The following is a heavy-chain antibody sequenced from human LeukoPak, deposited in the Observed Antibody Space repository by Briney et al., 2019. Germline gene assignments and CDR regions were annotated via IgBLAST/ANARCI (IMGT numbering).Heavy chain of an antibody. CDR2: ISYDGSNK. D-gene: IGHD3-16*01. V-gene: IGHV3-30-3*01. CDR1: GFTFSSYA. CDR3: ARDDDRSPPYYYGMDV. J-gene: IGHJ6*02. Sequence: PGGSLRLSCAASGFTFSSYAMHWVRQAPGKGLEWVAVISYDGSNKYYADSVKGRFTISRDNSKNTLYLQMNSLRAEDTAVYYCARDDDRSPPYYYGMDVWGQGTTVTVSS.